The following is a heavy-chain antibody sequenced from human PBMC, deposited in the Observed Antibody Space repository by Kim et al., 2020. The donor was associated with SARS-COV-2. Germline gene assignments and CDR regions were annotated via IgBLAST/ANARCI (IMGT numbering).Heavy chain of an antibody. D-gene: IGHD2-15*01. CDR2: INTNTGNP. J-gene: IGHJ4*02. CDR1: GYTFTTYA. Sequence: ASVKVSCKTSGYTFTTYAINWVRQAPGQGLEWMGWINTNTGNPNYAQGFTGRFVFSLDTSVSTTYLQISSLKAEDTGVYYCAKSRWDCRAATCYCSFDYWGQGSLVTVSS. CDR3: AKSRWDCRAATCYCSFDY. V-gene: IGHV7-4-1*02.